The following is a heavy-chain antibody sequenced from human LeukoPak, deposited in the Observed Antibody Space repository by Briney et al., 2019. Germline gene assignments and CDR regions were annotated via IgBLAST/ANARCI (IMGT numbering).Heavy chain of an antibody. CDR1: GFTFSSYA. CDR3: ATDRPGGGWSFDY. Sequence: GGSLRLSCAASGFTFSSYAMSWVRQAPGKGLEWVSSISGSGGRTYYADSVKGRFTISRDNSKNTLYLQMNSPRAEDTAVYYCATDRPGGGWSFDYWGQGTLVTVSS. CDR2: ISGSGGRT. D-gene: IGHD6-19*01. J-gene: IGHJ4*02. V-gene: IGHV3-23*01.